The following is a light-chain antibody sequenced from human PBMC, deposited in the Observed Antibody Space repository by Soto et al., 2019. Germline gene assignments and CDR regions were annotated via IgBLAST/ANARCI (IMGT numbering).Light chain of an antibody. Sequence: QSVLTQPASVSGSPGQSITISCTGTSSDVGGHNYVSWYQQHPGKAPKLMIYEVSNRPSGVSNRFSGSKSGNTASLTISGLQAEDEADYYCSSYTSSSTPYVFGTGTKVTVL. V-gene: IGLV2-14*01. CDR3: SSYTSSSTPYV. CDR1: SSDVGGHNY. J-gene: IGLJ1*01. CDR2: EVS.